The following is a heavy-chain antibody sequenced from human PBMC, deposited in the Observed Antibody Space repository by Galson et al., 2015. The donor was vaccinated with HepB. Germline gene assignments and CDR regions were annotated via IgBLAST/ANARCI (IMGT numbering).Heavy chain of an antibody. CDR3: AKGDTAMVTDAFDI. V-gene: IGHV3-9*01. D-gene: IGHD5-18*01. J-gene: IGHJ3*02. Sequence: SLRLSCAASGFTFDDYAMHWVRQAPGKGLEWVSGISWNSGSIGYADSVKGRFTISRDNAKNSLYLQMNSLRAEDTALYYCAKGDTAMVTDAFDIWGQGTMVTVSS. CDR1: GFTFDDYA. CDR2: ISWNSGSI.